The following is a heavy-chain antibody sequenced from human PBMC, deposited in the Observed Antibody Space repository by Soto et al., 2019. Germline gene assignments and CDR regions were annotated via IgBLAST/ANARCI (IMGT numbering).Heavy chain of an antibody. CDR2: VSANGQGI. CDR1: GFTFSSSA. J-gene: IGHJ4*02. CDR3: AKDRHYPRDYFHY. V-gene: IGHV3-23*01. D-gene: IGHD3-10*01. Sequence: VQLLESGGGLVQPGGSLRLSCAASGFTFSSSAISWVRQAPGKGLEGVSAVSANGQGIYYADSVRGRFTISRDNSKNTVFLHMDSLSAEDTAVYYCAKDRHYPRDYFHYWGQGTLVTVSS.